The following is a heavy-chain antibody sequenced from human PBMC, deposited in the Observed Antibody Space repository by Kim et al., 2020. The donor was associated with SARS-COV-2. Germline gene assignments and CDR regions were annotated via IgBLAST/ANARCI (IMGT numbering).Heavy chain of an antibody. CDR3: AKDLSLTYITPLDY. V-gene: IGHV3-23*01. D-gene: IGHD3-10*01. Sequence: YADSVNDRFTISRDKTKNTMLLQMDRLRDEDRDVYYCAKDLSLTYITPLDYWGQGTLVTVSA. J-gene: IGHJ4*02.